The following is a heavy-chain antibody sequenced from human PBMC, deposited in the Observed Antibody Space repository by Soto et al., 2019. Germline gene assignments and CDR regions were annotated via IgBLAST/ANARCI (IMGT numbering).Heavy chain of an antibody. D-gene: IGHD1-7*01. J-gene: IGHJ6*02. CDR3: AIHNGTTTGMDV. Sequence: GETLRISCQVSGYSFTTYWIAWVRQMPWKGLEWMGIIYPGVSDTRYSPSFQGQVTMSADKSISTAYLQWSSLKASDTAIYYCAIHNGTTTGMDVWGQGTTVTVSS. V-gene: IGHV5-51*01. CDR1: GYSFTTYW. CDR2: IYPGVSDT.